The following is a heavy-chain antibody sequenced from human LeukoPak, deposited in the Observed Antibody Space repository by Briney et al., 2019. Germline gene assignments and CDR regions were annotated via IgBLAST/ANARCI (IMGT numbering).Heavy chain of an antibody. V-gene: IGHV3-23*01. D-gene: IGHD6-19*01. CDR1: GFTFSSYA. CDR2: ISGGGGST. Sequence: PGGSLRLSCAASGFTFSSYAMSWVRQAPGKGLEWLSSISGGGGSTYYANSGKGRFTISRDNSTNTLYLQMHSLRAEDTAVYYCAKRLADFDYWGQGTLVTVSS. CDR3: AKRLADFDY. J-gene: IGHJ4*02.